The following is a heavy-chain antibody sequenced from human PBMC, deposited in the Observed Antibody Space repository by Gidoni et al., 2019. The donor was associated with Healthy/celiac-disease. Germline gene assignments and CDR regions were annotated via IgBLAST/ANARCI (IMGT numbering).Heavy chain of an antibody. CDR1: GGSFSGYY. D-gene: IGHD2-2*01. J-gene: IGHJ5*02. CDR3: ARRRLYCSSTSCSHGWFDP. Sequence: QVQLQQWGAGLLKPSETLSLTCAVYGGSFSGYYWSWIRQPPGKGLEWIGEINHSGSTNYNPSLKSRVTLSVDTSKNQFSLKLSSVTAADTAVYYCARRRLYCSSTSCSHGWFDPWGQGTLVTVSS. V-gene: IGHV4-34*01. CDR2: INHSGST.